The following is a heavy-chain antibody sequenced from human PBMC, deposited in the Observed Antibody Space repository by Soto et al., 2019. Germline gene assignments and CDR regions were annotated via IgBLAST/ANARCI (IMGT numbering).Heavy chain of an antibody. CDR1: GFTFSSYS. CDR3: ARADDILTGYYRY. D-gene: IGHD3-9*01. Sequence: GGSLRLSCAASGFTFSSYSMNWVRQAPGKGLEWVSSISSSSSYIYYADSVKGRFTISRDNAKNSLYLQMNSLRAEDTAVYYCARADDILTGYYRYWGQGTLVTVSS. J-gene: IGHJ4*02. CDR2: ISSSSSYI. V-gene: IGHV3-21*01.